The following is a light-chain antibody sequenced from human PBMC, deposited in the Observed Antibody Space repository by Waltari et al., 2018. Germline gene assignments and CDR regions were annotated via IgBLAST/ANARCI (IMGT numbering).Light chain of an antibody. Sequence: TQAPSASGAPGQEVTISCSGRRPNIGFNFVNWYHQLPGTAPKLLIYSNNQRPSGVPGRFSGSKSGSSASLAISGLQSEDEGDYYCSTWDDSLNGPVFGGGTKLTVL. CDR1: RPNIGFNF. CDR3: STWDDSLNGPV. V-gene: IGLV1-44*01. J-gene: IGLJ3*02. CDR2: SNN.